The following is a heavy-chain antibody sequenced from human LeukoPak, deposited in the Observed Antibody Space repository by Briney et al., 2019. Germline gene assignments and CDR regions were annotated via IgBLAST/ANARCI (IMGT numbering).Heavy chain of an antibody. CDR1: GGSISSGDYF. V-gene: IGHV4-30-4*01. CDR3: ASFPSSRKKGGYDY. Sequence: PSETLSLTCTVSGGSISSGDYFWSWIRQPPGKGLEWIGYIYYSGSTYYNPSLKSRVTISVDTSKNQFSLKLSSVTAADTAVYYCASFPSSRKKGGYDYWGQGTLVTVSS. D-gene: IGHD1-26*01. J-gene: IGHJ4*02. CDR2: IYYSGST.